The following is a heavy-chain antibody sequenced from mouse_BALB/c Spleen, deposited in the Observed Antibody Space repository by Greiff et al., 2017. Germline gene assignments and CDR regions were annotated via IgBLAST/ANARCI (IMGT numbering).Heavy chain of an antibody. CDR3: ARGETTRLYAMDY. J-gene: IGHJ4*01. CDR2: ISSGGSYT. V-gene: IGHV5-6*01. D-gene: IGHD2-13*01. CDR1: GFTFSSYG. Sequence: EVKLMESGGDLVKPGGSLKLSCAASGFTFSSYGMSWVRQTPDKRLEWVATISSGGSYTYYPDSVKGRFTISRDNAKNTLYLQMSSLKSEDTAMYYCARGETTRLYAMDYWGQGTSVTVSS.